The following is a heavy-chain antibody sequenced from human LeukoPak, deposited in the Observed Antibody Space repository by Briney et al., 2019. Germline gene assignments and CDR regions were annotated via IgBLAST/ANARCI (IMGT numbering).Heavy chain of an antibody. D-gene: IGHD2-2*01. J-gene: IGHJ4*02. CDR3: ARADCSSSSCYELDY. Sequence: GGSLRLSCAASGFTYDDYGMSWVRQAPGKGLEWVSYISSSGRTIYYADSVKGRFTISRDNAKNSLYLQMNSLRAEDTAVYYCARADCSSSSCYELDYWGQGTLVTVSS. V-gene: IGHV3-11*04. CDR2: ISSSGRTI. CDR1: GFTYDDYG.